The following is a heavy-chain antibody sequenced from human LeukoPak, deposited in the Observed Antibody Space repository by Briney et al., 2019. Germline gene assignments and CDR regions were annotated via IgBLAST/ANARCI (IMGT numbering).Heavy chain of an antibody. CDR3: ATSPGSGWSYYYYYMDV. J-gene: IGHJ6*03. D-gene: IGHD6-19*01. Sequence: ASVKVSCKVSGYTLTELSMHWVRQAPGKGLEWMGGFAPEDGETIYAQKLQGRVTMTEDTSTDTAYMELSSLRSEDTAVYYCATSPGSGWSYYYYYMDVWGKGTTVTVSS. V-gene: IGHV1-24*01. CDR2: FAPEDGET. CDR1: GYTLTELS.